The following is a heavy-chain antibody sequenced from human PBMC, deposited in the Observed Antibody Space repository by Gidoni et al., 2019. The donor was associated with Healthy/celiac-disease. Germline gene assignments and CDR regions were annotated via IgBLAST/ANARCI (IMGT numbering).Heavy chain of an antibody. Sequence: QVQLQEPGPGLVKPSETLSLTCTVSGGSIRSYYWSWIRQPPGKGLEWIGYIYYSGSTNYNPSLKSRVTISVDTSKNQFSLKLSSVTAADTAVYYCARHNKGSGGYYYGMDVWGQGTTVTVSS. CDR2: IYYSGST. CDR3: ARHNKGSGGYYYGMDV. CDR1: GGSIRSYY. D-gene: IGHD1-26*01. J-gene: IGHJ6*02. V-gene: IGHV4-59*08.